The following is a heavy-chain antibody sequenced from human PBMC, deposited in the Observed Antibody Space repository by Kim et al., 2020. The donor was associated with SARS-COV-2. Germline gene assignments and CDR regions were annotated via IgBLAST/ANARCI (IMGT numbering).Heavy chain of an antibody. D-gene: IGHD1-7*01. V-gene: IGHV1-46*01. J-gene: IGHJ4*02. Sequence: TSYAQKFEGRVTMTRDTSTSTVYMELSSLRSEDTAVYYCARVTNYAHFDYWGQGTLVTVSS. CDR2: T. CDR3: ARVTNYAHFDY.